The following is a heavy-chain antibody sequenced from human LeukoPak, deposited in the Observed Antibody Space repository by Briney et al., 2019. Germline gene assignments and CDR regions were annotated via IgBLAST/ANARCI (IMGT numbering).Heavy chain of an antibody. J-gene: IGHJ4*02. CDR1: GFTFSTYS. CDR3: ARDSGSYVR. V-gene: IGHV3-48*03. D-gene: IGHD1-26*01. Sequence: LAGGSLRLSCAASGFTFSTYSMNWFRQAPGKGLEWLSHIGISSTTIYYADSVKGRFTISRDNTKSSLYLQMNSLRAEDTAVYFCARDSGSYVRWGQGTLVTVSS. CDR2: IGISSTTI.